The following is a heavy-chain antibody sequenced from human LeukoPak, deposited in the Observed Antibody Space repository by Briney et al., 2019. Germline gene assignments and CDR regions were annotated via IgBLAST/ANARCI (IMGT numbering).Heavy chain of an antibody. Sequence: PGGSLRLSCAASGFTFSSYAMSWVRQAPGKGLEWVSAISGSGGSTYYADSVKGRFTISRDNSKNTLYLQMNSLRAEDTAVYYRAKVPGSGARLYYYYMDVWGKGTTVTVSS. V-gene: IGHV3-23*01. J-gene: IGHJ6*03. CDR2: ISGSGGST. D-gene: IGHD3-10*01. CDR1: GFTFSSYA. CDR3: AKVPGSGARLYYYYMDV.